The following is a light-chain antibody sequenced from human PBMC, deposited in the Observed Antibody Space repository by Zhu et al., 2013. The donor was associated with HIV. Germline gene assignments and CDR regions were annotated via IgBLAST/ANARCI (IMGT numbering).Light chain of an antibody. Sequence: IQMTQSPSSLSASVGDRVTITCRASQGIRNDLGWYQQKPGKAPNLLIYAASNLQSGVPSSFSGSGSGTDFTLIISSLQPEDCATYYCLQDYNYPPTFGQGTKVEVK. CDR2: AAS. V-gene: IGKV1-6*01. CDR1: QGIRND. CDR3: LQDYNYPPT. J-gene: IGKJ1*01.